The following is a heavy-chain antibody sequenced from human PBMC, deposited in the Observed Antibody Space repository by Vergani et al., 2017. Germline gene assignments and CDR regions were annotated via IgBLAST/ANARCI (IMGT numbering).Heavy chain of an antibody. CDR3: ARDRGLLWFGELAH. Sequence: QVQLVESGGGLVKPVGSLILSCAASGFTFRYYYMSLIRQAPGKGLEWVSYISSSSSYTNYAVSVKGRFTISRDNAKNSLYLQMNSLRAEDTAVYYCARDRGLLWFGELAHWGQGTLVTVSS. V-gene: IGHV3-11*06. J-gene: IGHJ4*02. D-gene: IGHD3-10*01. CDR2: ISSSSSYT. CDR1: GFTFRYYY.